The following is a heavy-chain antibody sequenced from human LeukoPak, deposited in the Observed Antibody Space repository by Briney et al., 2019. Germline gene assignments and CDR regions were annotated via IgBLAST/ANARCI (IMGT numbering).Heavy chain of an antibody. D-gene: IGHD5-12*01. Sequence: SETLSLTCTVSGYSMSSGYFWGWIRQPPGKGLEWIGSIYHSRNTYYNPSLKSRVTISADTSKNQFSLKLISVTAADTAVYYCARVLGSSASDVMDYWGQGTLVTVSS. J-gene: IGHJ4*02. V-gene: IGHV4-38-2*02. CDR2: IYHSRNT. CDR3: ARVLGSSASDVMDY. CDR1: GYSMSSGYF.